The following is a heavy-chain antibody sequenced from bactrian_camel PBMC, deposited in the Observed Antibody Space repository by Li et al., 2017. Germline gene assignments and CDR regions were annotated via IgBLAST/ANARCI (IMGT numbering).Heavy chain of an antibody. V-gene: IGHV3S40*01. D-gene: IGHD1*01. CDR1: GFAFSSNA. CDR2: IDRGGSNT. CDR3: AAYSSPTPTWVLREPRFAA. J-gene: IGHJ6*01. Sequence: DVQLVESGGGLVQPGGSLRLSCAVSGFAFSSNAMTWVRLAPGKGLEWVSGIDRGGSNTYYADSVKGRFTISQDNANHTVYLDTDSLKPEDTAMYYCAAYSSPTPTWVLREPRFAAWGQGTQVTVSS.